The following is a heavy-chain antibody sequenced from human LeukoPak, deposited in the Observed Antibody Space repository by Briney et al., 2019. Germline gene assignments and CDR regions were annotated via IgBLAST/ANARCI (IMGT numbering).Heavy chain of an antibody. CDR2: IIPIFGTA. CDR1: GGTFSSYA. V-gene: IGHV1-69*13. Sequence: SVKVSCKASGGTFSSYAISWVRQAPGQGLEWMGGIIPIFGTANYAQKFQGRVTITADESTSTAYMELSSLRSEDTAVHYCARLGGQKGENWFDPWGQGTLVTVSS. D-gene: IGHD3-16*01. J-gene: IGHJ5*02. CDR3: ARLGGQKGENWFDP.